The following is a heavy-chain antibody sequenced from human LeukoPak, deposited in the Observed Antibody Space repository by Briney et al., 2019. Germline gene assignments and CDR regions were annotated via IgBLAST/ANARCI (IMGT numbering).Heavy chain of an antibody. CDR2: IYYSGST. D-gene: IGHD3-3*01. CDR3: VRHVLRFLEEKNWFDP. V-gene: IGHV4-39*01. J-gene: IGHJ5*02. Sequence: PSQTLSLTCTVSGVSLSSDKYYWAWIRHPPGKGLEWIGSIYYSGSTYYNPSLKNRVSVSVDTSKNQFSLKLSSVTAADTALYYCVRHVLRFLEEKNWFDPWGQGTLVTVSS. CDR1: GVSLSSDKYY.